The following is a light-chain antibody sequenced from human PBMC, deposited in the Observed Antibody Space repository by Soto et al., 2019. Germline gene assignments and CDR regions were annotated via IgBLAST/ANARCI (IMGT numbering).Light chain of an antibody. CDR3: QHYHSWPLT. CDR1: QGVGST. CDR2: AAS. Sequence: EIVMTQSPATLSVSPGERATLSCRASQGVGSTLAWYQQKPGQTPRLLIYAASTRATGVPARFIGSGSGTEFTLTINGLQSEDFAVYYCQHYHSWPLTFGGGTKVELK. J-gene: IGKJ4*01. V-gene: IGKV3-15*01.